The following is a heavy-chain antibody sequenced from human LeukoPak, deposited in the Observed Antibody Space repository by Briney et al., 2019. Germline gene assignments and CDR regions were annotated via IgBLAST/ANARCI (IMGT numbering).Heavy chain of an antibody. CDR3: AKPTESSLRSGGWYVPGY. J-gene: IGHJ4*02. CDR2: ISGSGGST. CDR1: GFTFSSYA. Sequence: PGGSLRLSCAASGFTFSSYAMSWVRQAPGKGLEWVSAISGSGGSTYYADSVKGRFTISRDNSKNTLYLQMNSLRAEDTAVYYCAKPTESSLRSGGWYVPGYWGQGTLVTVSS. D-gene: IGHD6-19*01. V-gene: IGHV3-23*01.